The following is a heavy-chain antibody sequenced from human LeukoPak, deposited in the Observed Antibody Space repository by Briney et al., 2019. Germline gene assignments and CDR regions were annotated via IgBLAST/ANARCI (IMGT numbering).Heavy chain of an antibody. CDR3: ARARAGGYIDY. V-gene: IGHV3-13*05. Sequence: GGSLRLSCAASGFTFTSYDMHRVRQATGKGLEWVSGVVTAGDPYYAGSVKGRFTISSEIDTNSLYLQLNSLRAGDTAVYYCARARAGGYIDYWGQGTLVTVSS. CDR2: VVTAGDP. CDR1: GFTFTSYD. J-gene: IGHJ4*02. D-gene: IGHD2-15*01.